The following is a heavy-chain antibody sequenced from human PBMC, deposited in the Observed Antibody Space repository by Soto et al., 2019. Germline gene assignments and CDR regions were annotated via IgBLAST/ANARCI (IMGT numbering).Heavy chain of an antibody. J-gene: IGHJ6*02. Sequence: GGSLRLSCAVSGFPLEKYGMNWVRQAPGKGLEWVSSISFSGSNKYYADSVKGRFTISRDNSKNTLYLQMNSLRAEDTAVYYCARDGLTGSSWYMVLPHKVNYYYYGMDVWGQGTTVTVSS. CDR3: ARDGLTGSSWYMVLPHKVNYYYYGMDV. CDR1: GFPLEKYG. CDR2: ISFSGSNK. V-gene: IGHV3-21*01. D-gene: IGHD6-13*01.